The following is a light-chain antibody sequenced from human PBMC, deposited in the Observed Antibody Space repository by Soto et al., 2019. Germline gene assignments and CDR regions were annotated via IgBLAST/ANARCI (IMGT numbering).Light chain of an antibody. CDR2: SYD. V-gene: IGLV1-44*01. CDR1: SSNLGDNT. CDR3: AAWDATLDVYV. J-gene: IGLJ1*01. Sequence: QSVLTQPPSASGTPGQRVTIFCSTSSSNLGDNTVNWYQHVPGTAPKLLIYSYDQRPSGVPDRFSGSRSGTSASLAISGIQSEVEADYYGAAWDATLDVYVFGTGTQLTV.